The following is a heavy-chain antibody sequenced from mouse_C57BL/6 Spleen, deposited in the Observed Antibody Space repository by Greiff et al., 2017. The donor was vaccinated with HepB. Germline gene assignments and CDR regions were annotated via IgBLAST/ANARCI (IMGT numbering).Heavy chain of an antibody. CDR3: ARRETTAQATDFDY. CDR2: IYPRSGNT. Sequence: VQLQQSGAELARPGASVKLSCKASGYTFTSYGISWVKQRTGQGLEWIGEIYPRSGNTYYNEKFKGKATLTADKSSSTAYMELRSLTSEDSAVYFCARRETTAQATDFDYWGQGTTLTVSS. J-gene: IGHJ2*01. CDR1: GYTFTSYG. V-gene: IGHV1-81*01. D-gene: IGHD3-2*02.